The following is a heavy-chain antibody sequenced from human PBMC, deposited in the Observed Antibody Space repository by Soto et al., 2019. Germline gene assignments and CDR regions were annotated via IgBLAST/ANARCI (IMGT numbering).Heavy chain of an antibody. Sequence: PGGSLRLSCAASGFTVSSNHMSWVRQAPGKGLEWVSVIYRDGSRYYADSVKGRFTISRDNAKNTLYLQMNSLRAEDTAVYYCARGGSLNWYFDLWGRGTLVTVSS. CDR2: IYRDGSR. J-gene: IGHJ2*01. V-gene: IGHV3-66*01. CDR1: GFTVSSNH. D-gene: IGHD1-26*01. CDR3: ARGGSLNWYFDL.